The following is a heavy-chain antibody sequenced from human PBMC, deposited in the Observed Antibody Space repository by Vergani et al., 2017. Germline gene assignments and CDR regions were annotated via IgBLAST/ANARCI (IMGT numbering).Heavy chain of an antibody. Sequence: EVQLVESGGGLVQPGGSLRLSCAASGFTFSSYEMNWVRQAPGKGLEWVSYISSSGSTIYYADSVKGRFTISRDNAKNSLYLQMNSLRAEDTAVYYCATQTTYYEYVWGSYRHNTFDYWGQGTLVTVSS. V-gene: IGHV3-48*03. J-gene: IGHJ4*02. D-gene: IGHD3-16*02. CDR1: GFTFSSYE. CDR3: ATQTTYYEYVWGSYRHNTFDY. CDR2: ISSSGSTI.